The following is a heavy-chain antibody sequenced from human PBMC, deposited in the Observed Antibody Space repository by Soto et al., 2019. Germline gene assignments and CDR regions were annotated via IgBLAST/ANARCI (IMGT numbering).Heavy chain of an antibody. J-gene: IGHJ6*02. V-gene: IGHV3-48*02. Sequence: PGGSLRLSCAASGFTFSIYSMNWVRQAPGKGLEWVSYISSSSSTIYYADSVKGRFTISRDNAKNSLYLQMNSLRDEDTAVYYCARDPEYYDILTGYYLETSRLGLDVWGQGTTVTVSS. CDR1: GFTFSIYS. D-gene: IGHD3-9*01. CDR3: ARDPEYYDILTGYYLETSRLGLDV. CDR2: ISSSSSTI.